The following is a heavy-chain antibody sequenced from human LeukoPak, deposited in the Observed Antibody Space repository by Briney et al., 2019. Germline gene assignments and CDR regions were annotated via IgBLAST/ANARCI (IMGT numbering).Heavy chain of an antibody. CDR1: GFTFSSYG. CDR2: ISYDGSGK. D-gene: IGHD5-18*01. Sequence: GRSLRLSCAASGFTFSSYGIHWVRQTPGKGLEWVAVISYDGSGKYYADSVKGRFTISRDNSENTLYLQMNSLRTEDTAVYYCAKPYSYGSYYFDYWGQGTLVTVSS. J-gene: IGHJ4*02. CDR3: AKPYSYGSYYFDY. V-gene: IGHV3-30*18.